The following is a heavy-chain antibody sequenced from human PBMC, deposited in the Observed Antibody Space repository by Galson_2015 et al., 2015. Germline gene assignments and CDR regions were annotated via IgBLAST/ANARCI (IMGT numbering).Heavy chain of an antibody. CDR1: GFTFSSYS. D-gene: IGHD3/OR15-3a*01. CDR3: ASYSYLDGVDY. V-gene: IGHV3-21*01. CDR2: ISSSSSYI. Sequence: SLRLSCAASGFTFSSYSMNWVRQAPGKGLEWVSSISSSSSYIYYADSVKGRFTISRDNAKNSLYLQTNSLRAEDTAVYYCASYSYLDGVDYWGQGTLVTVSS. J-gene: IGHJ4*02.